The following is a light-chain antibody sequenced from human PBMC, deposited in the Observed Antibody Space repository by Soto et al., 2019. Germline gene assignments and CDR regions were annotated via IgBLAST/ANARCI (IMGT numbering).Light chain of an antibody. Sequence: QSVLTQPASVSGSPGQSITISCTGTSSDVGGYNYVSWYQQHPGKAPKLMIYEVSNRPSGVSNRFSGSKSDNTASLTISGHQAEEEADYYFSSYTSIITRVFGGGTQLNVL. CDR3: SSYTSIITRV. CDR2: EVS. J-gene: IGLJ3*02. V-gene: IGLV2-14*01. CDR1: SSDVGGYNY.